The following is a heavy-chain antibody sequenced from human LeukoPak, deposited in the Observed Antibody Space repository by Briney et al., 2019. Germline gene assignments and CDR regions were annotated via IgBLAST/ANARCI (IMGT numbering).Heavy chain of an antibody. V-gene: IGHV3-7*01. J-gene: IGHJ6*03. Sequence: GGSLRLSCAASGFTFSSHWMTWVRQAPGKGLEWVANIKQDGSVKYYVDSVKGRFTISRDNAKNSLYVQMNSLRVEDTAVYYCAREGNYNMDVWGKGTTVTVSS. CDR3: AREGNYNMDV. CDR1: GFTFSSHW. CDR2: IKQDGSVK.